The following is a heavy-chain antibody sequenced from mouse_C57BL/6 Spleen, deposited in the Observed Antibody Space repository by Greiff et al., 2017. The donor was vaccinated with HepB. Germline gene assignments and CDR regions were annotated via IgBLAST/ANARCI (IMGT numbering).Heavy chain of an antibody. CDR2: IDPSDSYT. J-gene: IGHJ4*01. D-gene: IGHD2-2*01. Sequence: QVQLQQPGAELVKPGASVKLSCKASGYTFTSYWMQWVKQRPGQGLEWIGEIDPSDSYTNYNQKFKGKATLTVDTSSSTAYMQLSSLTSEDSAVYYCARGGNYGYDKAMDYWGQGTSVTVSS. CDR3: ARGGNYGYDKAMDY. V-gene: IGHV1-50*01. CDR1: GYTFTSYW.